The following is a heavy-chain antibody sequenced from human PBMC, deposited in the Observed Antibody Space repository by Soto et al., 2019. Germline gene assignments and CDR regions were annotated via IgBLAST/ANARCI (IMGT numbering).Heavy chain of an antibody. V-gene: IGHV1-18*01. CDR3: AREREISYYDILTGSPVYYYYGMDV. D-gene: IGHD3-9*01. J-gene: IGHJ6*02. CDR1: GYTFTSYG. CDR2: ISAYNGNT. Sequence: ASVKVSCKASGYTFTSYGISWVRQAPGQGLEWMGWISAYNGNTNYAQKLQGRVTMTTDTSTSTAYMELRSLRSDDTAVYYCAREREISYYDILTGSPVYYYYGMDVWGQ.